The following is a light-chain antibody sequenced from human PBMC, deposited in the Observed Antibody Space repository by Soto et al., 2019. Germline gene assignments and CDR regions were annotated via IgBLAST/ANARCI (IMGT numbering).Light chain of an antibody. Sequence: QSALTQPASVSGSPGQSITISCTGTSSDVGGYDHVSWYQQHPGKAPKLIIHDVTVRPSGISRRFSGSKSDNTASLAVSGLQPEDEADYYCSSYTNKDTLLFGGGTKVTVL. J-gene: IGLJ3*02. V-gene: IGLV2-14*03. CDR3: SSYTNKDTLL. CDR2: DVT. CDR1: SSDVGGYDH.